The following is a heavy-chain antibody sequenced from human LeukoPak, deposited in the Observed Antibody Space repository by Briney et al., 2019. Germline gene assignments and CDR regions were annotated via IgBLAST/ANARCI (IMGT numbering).Heavy chain of an antibody. J-gene: IGHJ4*02. CDR3: AKGLVGATRFDY. D-gene: IGHD1-26*01. CDR2: ISGSGGST. CDR1: GFTFSSYA. V-gene: IGHV3-23*01. Sequence: PGGSLRLSCAASGFTFSSYAMSWVRQAPGKGLEWVSAISGSGGSTYYADSVKGRFTISRDNSKNTLYLQMNSLRAEDTAVCYCAKGLVGATRFDYWGQGTLVTVSS.